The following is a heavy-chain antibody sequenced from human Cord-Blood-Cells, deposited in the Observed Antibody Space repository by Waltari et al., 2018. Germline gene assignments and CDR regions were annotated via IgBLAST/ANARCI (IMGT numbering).Heavy chain of an antibody. CDR3: ARSPMRNNWNDVEDY. D-gene: IGHD1-20*01. V-gene: IGHV1-69*01. CDR2: IIPIFGTA. Sequence: QVQLVQSGAEVKKPGSSVKVSCKASGGTFSSYAISWVRPAPGQGLEWMGGIIPIFGTANYAQKFQGRVTITADESTSTAYMELSSLRSEDTAVYYCARSPMRNNWNDVEDYWGQGTLVTVSS. J-gene: IGHJ4*02. CDR1: GGTFSSYA.